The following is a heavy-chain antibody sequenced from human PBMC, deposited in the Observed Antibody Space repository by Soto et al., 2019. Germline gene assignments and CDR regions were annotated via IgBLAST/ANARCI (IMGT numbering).Heavy chain of an antibody. J-gene: IGHJ4*02. Sequence: QVQLVQSGAEVKEPGASVKVSCKSSGYTFSSYDINWVRQATGQGLEYMGWMNPNSGYTAYAQKFQGRVTMTRSTSISTAYLELSSLTSDDTAVYYWARAHNSGDVDYWGQGTLVTVSS. D-gene: IGHD4-17*01. V-gene: IGHV1-8*01. CDR1: GYTFSSYD. CDR3: ARAHNSGDVDY. CDR2: MNPNSGYT.